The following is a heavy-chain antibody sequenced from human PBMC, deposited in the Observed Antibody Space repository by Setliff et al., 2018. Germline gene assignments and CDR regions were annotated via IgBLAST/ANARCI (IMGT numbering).Heavy chain of an antibody. CDR1: GESFSGHY. D-gene: IGHD2-21*02. J-gene: IGHJ4*01. Sequence: PSETLSLTCAVYGESFSGHYWSWIRQPPGKGLEWIGEINHSGSTNYNPSLKSRATISVDTSKNQFSLKLSSVAAADTAVYYCARGFDVCGGGACYTDGPYYFDYWG. CDR2: INHSGST. CDR3: ARGFDVCGGGACYTDGPYYFDY. V-gene: IGHV4-34*01.